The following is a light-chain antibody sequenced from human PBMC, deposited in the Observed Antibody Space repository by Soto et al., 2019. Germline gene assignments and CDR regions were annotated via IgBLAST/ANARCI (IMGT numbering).Light chain of an antibody. J-gene: IGKJ2*01. CDR1: QTLRRTY. Sequence: EIVLMQSPGTLSLSPGEIATLSCRASQTLRRTYIAWYQQKPGQAPRVIIYGASKRATGIPDRFSGSGSGTDFSLTISRLEPEDVAVYYCHQYDNAPQTYGQGTKVDIK. CDR2: GAS. V-gene: IGKV3-20*01. CDR3: HQYDNAPQT.